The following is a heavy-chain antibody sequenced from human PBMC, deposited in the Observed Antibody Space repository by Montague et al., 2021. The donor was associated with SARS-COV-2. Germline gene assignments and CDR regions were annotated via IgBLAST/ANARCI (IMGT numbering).Heavy chain of an antibody. V-gene: IGHV4-34*01. Sequence: SETLSLTCAVYDGSFSDYWWSWVRQPPGKGLEWIGSINHRGNTNYNPSLKSRVTISVDTSKHQFSLKLNSVTAADTAIYYCARGVPGYWGQGTLVTVSS. CDR2: INHRGNT. J-gene: IGHJ4*02. CDR1: DGSFSDYW. CDR3: ARGVPGY. D-gene: IGHD3-10*02.